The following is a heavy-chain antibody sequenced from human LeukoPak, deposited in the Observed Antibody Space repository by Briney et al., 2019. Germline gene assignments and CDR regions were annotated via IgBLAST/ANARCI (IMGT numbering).Heavy chain of an antibody. Sequence: GGSLRLSCAASGFTFSSYAMSWVRQAPGKGLEWVSAISGSGGSTYYADSVKGRFTISRDNSKNTLYLQMNSLRTEDTAVYYCARPPSTTWIHDAFDIWGQGTMVTVSS. V-gene: IGHV3-23*01. CDR3: ARPPSTTWIHDAFDI. D-gene: IGHD1-1*01. CDR1: GFTFSSYA. J-gene: IGHJ3*02. CDR2: ISGSGGST.